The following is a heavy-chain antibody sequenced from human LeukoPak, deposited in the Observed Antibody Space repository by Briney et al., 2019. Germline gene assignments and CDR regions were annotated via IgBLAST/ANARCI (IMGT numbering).Heavy chain of an antibody. CDR1: GFTFSSYA. V-gene: IGHV3-23*01. Sequence: PGGSLRLSCAASGFTFSSYAMSWVRQAPGKGLEWVSAISGSGGSTYYADSVKGRFTISRDNSKNTLYLQMNSLRAEDTALYYCAKDYQYGSGTWYYFDYWGQGTLVTVS. CDR2: ISGSGGST. CDR3: AKDYQYGSGTWYYFDY. D-gene: IGHD3-10*01. J-gene: IGHJ4*02.